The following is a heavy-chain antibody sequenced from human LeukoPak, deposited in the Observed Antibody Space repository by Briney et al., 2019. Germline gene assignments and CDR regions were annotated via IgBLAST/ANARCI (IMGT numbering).Heavy chain of an antibody. V-gene: IGHV3-30-3*01. Sequence: GRSLRLSCAASGFTFSSYAMHWVRQAPGKGLEWVAVISYDGSNKYYADSVKGRFTISRDNSKNTLYLQMNSLRAEDTAVYYCARDRIRIAAAGTGYFQHWGQGTLVTVSS. CDR3: ARDRIRIAAAGTGYFQH. J-gene: IGHJ1*01. D-gene: IGHD6-13*01. CDR1: GFTFSSYA. CDR2: ISYDGSNK.